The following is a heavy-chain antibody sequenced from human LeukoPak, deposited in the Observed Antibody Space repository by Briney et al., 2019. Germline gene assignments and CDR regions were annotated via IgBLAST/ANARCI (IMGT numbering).Heavy chain of an antibody. Sequence: GGSLRLSCAASGFIFSNYAMSWVRQAPGKGLEWVSTISDSAFSTSYADSLQGRFPIPRDNSRNTLYLQVDTLRAEDTAIYYCAKLPYSDYGSGRPPFMDVWGQGTAVAVSS. J-gene: IGHJ6*02. V-gene: IGHV3-23*01. CDR2: ISDSAFST. CDR3: AKLPYSDYGSGRPPFMDV. CDR1: GFIFSNYA. D-gene: IGHD3-10*01.